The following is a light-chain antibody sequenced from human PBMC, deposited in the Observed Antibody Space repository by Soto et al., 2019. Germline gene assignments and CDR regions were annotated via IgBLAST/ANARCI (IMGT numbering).Light chain of an antibody. CDR1: QSVDHNY. Sequence: EIVLTQSPATLSLSPGERATLSCGASQSVDHNYLAWYQQKTGLAPRLLIYDASSRATGIPDRFSGSGSGTDFTLAITRLEREDFAVYYCYQYGRTPLTFGGATEVEI. V-gene: IGKV3D-20*01. CDR2: DAS. CDR3: YQYGRTPLT. J-gene: IGKJ4*01.